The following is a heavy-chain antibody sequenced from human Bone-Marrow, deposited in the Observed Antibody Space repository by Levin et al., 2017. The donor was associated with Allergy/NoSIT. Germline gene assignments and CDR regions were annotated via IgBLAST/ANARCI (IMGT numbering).Heavy chain of an antibody. D-gene: IGHD4-11*01. CDR3: TRGTYSNFY. CDR2: IKQDGSEK. Sequence: GGSLRLSCAASGFTFNNYWMTWVRQTPGKGLEWVANIKQDGSEKNYVDSVKGRFTISRDNAKNSLYLQMNSLRVEDTAFYYCTRGTYSNFYWGQGTLVTVSS. V-gene: IGHV3-7*01. CDR1: GFTFNNYW. J-gene: IGHJ4*02.